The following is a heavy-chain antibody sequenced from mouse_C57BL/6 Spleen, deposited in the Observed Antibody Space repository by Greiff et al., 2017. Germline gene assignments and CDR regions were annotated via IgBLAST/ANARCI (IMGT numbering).Heavy chain of an antibody. CDR1: GYTFTSYW. D-gene: IGHD2-5*01. V-gene: IGHV1-64*01. CDR3: ARSYSNSYWYFDV. Sequence: QVQLQQPGAELVKPGASVKLSCKASGYTFTSYWMHWVKQRPGQGLEWIGMIHPNSGSTNYNEKFKSKATLTVDKSSSTAYMQLSSLTSEDSAVYYCARSYSNSYWYFDVWGTGTTVTVSS. CDR2: IHPNSGST. J-gene: IGHJ1*03.